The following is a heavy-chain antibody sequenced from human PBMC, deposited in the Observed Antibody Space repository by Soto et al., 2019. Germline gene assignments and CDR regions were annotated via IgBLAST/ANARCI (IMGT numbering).Heavy chain of an antibody. CDR2: ISSSSSSI. V-gene: IGHV3-11*01. D-gene: IGHD2-8*01. CDR1: GCSFSEYY. Sequence: QVQLVESGGGLVKPGGSLRLSCVASGCSFSEYYMSWIRQIPGKGLEWISYISSSSSSIYYADSVKGRFTISRDTARNSLDLRMTTLRVQDTAVYFCARDHSVYSPLDGIYVLGHGTTVTV. CDR3: ARDHSVYSPLDGIYV. J-gene: IGHJ6*02.